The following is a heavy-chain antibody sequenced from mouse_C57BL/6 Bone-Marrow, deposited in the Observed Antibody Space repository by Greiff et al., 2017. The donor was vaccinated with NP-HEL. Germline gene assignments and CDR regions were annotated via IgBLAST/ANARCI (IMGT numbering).Heavy chain of an antibody. J-gene: IGHJ2*01. CDR1: CYSFTRYC. CDR3: ARLYYGSSDY. Sequence: QVQLKQPGPELVKPGASVKFSCKASCYSFTRYCMHWVQQSPGHSLEWIGIIHPYIGSTFYNEKFKSKATLTVDKSSSTAYMPLSSLTSADSAVFYCARLYYGSSDYWGQGTTLTVSS. CDR2: IHPYIGST. D-gene: IGHD1-1*01. V-gene: IGHV1-64*01.